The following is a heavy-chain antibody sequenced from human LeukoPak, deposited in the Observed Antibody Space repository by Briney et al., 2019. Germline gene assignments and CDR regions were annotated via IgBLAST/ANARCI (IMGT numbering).Heavy chain of an antibody. D-gene: IGHD2-15*01. CDR2: ITGSGGST. Sequence: PGGSLRLSCAASGLTIRYDGMSWVRQAPGKGLEWVSRITGSGGSTYLDSVKGRFTISRDNSKNTLYLQMNSLRAEDTAVYYCAKNLLGSEAYSWYFDLWGRGTLVTVSS. J-gene: IGHJ2*01. CDR3: AKNLLGSEAYSWYFDL. CDR1: GLTIRYDG. V-gene: IGHV3-23*01.